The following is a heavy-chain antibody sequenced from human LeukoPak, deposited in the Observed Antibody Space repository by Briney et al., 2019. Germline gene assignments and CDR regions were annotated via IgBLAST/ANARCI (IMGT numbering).Heavy chain of an antibody. J-gene: IGHJ4*02. CDR2: IYSGGST. Sequence: PGGSLRLSCAASGFTVSSNYMSWVRQAPGKGLEWVSVIYSGGSTYYADSVKGRFTISRDNSKNTLYLQMNSLRAEDTAVYYCAKTPIAARYYFDYWGQGTLVTVSS. D-gene: IGHD6-13*01. CDR3: AKTPIAARYYFDY. V-gene: IGHV3-53*01. CDR1: GFTVSSNY.